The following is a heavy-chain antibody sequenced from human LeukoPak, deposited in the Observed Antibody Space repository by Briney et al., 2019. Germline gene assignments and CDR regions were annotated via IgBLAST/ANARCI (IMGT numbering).Heavy chain of an antibody. V-gene: IGHV4-39*07. D-gene: IGHD1-20*01. CDR2: IYYSGST. Sequence: SETLSLTCTVSGGSNSSSSYYWGWIRQPPGKGLEWIGSIYYSGSTYYNPSLKSRVTISVDTSKNQFSLKLSSVTAADTAVYYCARVTFVIPPAFDYWGQGTLVTVSS. CDR3: ARVTFVIPPAFDY. CDR1: GGSNSSSSYY. J-gene: IGHJ4*02.